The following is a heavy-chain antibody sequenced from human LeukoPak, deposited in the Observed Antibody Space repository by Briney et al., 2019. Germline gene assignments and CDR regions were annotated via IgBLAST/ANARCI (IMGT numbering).Heavy chain of an antibody. J-gene: IGHJ4*02. D-gene: IGHD2-2*01. CDR1: GFTFSNYA. CDR2: ISDSGDKT. V-gene: IGHV3-23*01. CDR3: AKDGGGYCNNSSC. Sequence: GGSLRLSCAASGFTFSNYAMSWVRQAPEKGLECVSAISDSGDKTDYADSVRGRFTIYRDNSKDTLYLQMNSLGAADTAVYYCAKDGGGYCNNSSCWGQGTLVTVSS.